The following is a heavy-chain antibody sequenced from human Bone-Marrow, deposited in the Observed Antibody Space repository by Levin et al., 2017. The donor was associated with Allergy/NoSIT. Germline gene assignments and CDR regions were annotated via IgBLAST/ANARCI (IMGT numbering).Heavy chain of an antibody. J-gene: IGHJ6*02. CDR2: ISSGSTYI. D-gene: IGHD6-19*01. CDR3: ARSIAVAGGHFYYSGMDV. V-gene: IGHV3-21*01. Sequence: GESLKISCAASGFTFSDFGMKWVRQAPGKGLEWVSSISSGSTYIYYADSWKGRFTISRDNAKNSLYLQMHSLRAEDTAIYYCARSIAVAGGHFYYSGMDVWGQGTTVTVSS. CDR1: GFTFSDFG.